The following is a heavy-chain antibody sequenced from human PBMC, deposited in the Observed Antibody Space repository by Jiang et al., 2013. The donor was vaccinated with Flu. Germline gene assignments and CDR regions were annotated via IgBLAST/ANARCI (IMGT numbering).Heavy chain of an antibody. CDR1: GGSISSSSYY. CDR2: IYYSGST. J-gene: IGHJ4*02. V-gene: IGHV4-39*01. D-gene: IGHD6-19*01. CDR3: ARLGYSSGWYMSY. Sequence: LVKPSETLSLTCTVSGGSISSSSYYWGWIRQPPGKGLEWIGSIYYSGSTYYNPSLKSRVTISVDTSKNQFSLKLSSVTAADTAVYYCARLGYSSGWYMSYWGQGTLVTVSS.